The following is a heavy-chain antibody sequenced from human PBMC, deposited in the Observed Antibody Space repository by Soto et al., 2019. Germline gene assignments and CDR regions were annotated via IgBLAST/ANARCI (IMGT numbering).Heavy chain of an antibody. CDR3: GHGRPPGY. J-gene: IGHJ4*02. Sequence: EVQLLESGGGLVQPGGSLRLSCAASGFTFSSYAMSWVRRTPGQGLQWVSSISGGGGSTYYADSVKGRFTISRDNSKNTLYLQMNSLRVEDTAVYYCGHGRPPGYGGQGTLVTVSS. V-gene: IGHV3-23*01. CDR1: GFTFSSYA. CDR2: ISGGGGST.